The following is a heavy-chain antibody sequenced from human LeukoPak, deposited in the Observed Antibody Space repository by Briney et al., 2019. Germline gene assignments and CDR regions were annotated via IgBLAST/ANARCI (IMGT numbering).Heavy chain of an antibody. V-gene: IGHV4-39*01. CDR1: GVSIGSSNNF. CDR3: ARHEEEDGYNAKTFDF. Sequence: SETLSLTRTVSGVSIGSSNNFWGWIRQPPGKGLEWIGSIHYSGTTYYIPSLRSRVTISVDTSKNQFSLKLSSVTAADTAVYYCARHEEEDGYNAKTFDFWGRGTLVTVSS. CDR2: IHYSGTT. J-gene: IGHJ4*02. D-gene: IGHD5-24*01.